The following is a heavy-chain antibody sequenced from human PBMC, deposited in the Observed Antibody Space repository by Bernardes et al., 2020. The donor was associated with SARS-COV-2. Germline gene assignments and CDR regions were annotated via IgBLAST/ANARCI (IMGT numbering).Heavy chain of an antibody. J-gene: IGHJ4*02. V-gene: IGHV4-59*08. CDR3: ARRLGDYDPAFDY. CDR1: GGSVGTFY. D-gene: IGHD4-17*01. CDR2: GSYSGDT. Sequence: SETLSLPCSVSGGSVGTFYWSWIRQSPGKGLEWIGYGSYSGDTNYNPSLKSRGSISVDTSKNQISLTLTSVTVADTAVYFCARRLGDYDPAFDYWGQGILVTVSS.